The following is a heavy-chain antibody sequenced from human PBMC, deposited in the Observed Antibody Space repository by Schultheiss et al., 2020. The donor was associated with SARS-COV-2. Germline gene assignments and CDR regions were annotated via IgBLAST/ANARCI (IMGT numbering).Heavy chain of an antibody. CDR3: ARDNARIVAFDY. D-gene: IGHD6-6*01. Sequence: GGSLRLSCAASRFTFSDYSMSWIRQAPGKGLEWVAVISYDGSNKYYADSVKGRFTISRDNSKNTLYLQMNSLRADDTAVYYCARDNARIVAFDYWGQGTLVTVSS. CDR1: RFTFSDYS. CDR2: ISYDGSNK. V-gene: IGHV3-30*04. J-gene: IGHJ4*02.